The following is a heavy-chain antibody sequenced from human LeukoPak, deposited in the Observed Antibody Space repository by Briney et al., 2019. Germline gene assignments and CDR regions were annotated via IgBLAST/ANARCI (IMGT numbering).Heavy chain of an antibody. V-gene: IGHV3-7*05. CDR1: GFTLSTYW. Sequence: GGSLRLSCAASGFTLSTYWMSWVRQAPGKGLQWVANIKEDGSEKYYVDSVKGRFTISRDNVKNSLYLQMNSLRVEDTAVYYCARDRRGGSFNWLDPWGQGTLVTVSS. CDR3: ARDRRGGSFNWLDP. J-gene: IGHJ5*02. D-gene: IGHD6-13*01. CDR2: IKEDGSEK.